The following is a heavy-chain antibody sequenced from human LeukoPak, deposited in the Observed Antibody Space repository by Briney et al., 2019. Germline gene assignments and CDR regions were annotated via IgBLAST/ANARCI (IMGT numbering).Heavy chain of an antibody. J-gene: IGHJ5*02. Sequence: PSETLSLTCTVSGGSISSSSYYWGWIRQPPGKGLEWIGSIYYSGSTYYNPSLKSRVTISVDTSKNQFSLKLSSVTAADTAVYYCARETYEFKTYGDCSSTSCYLNWFDPWGQGTLVTVSS. V-gene: IGHV4-39*07. CDR3: ARETYEFKTYGDCSSTSCYLNWFDP. CDR1: GGSISSSSYY. D-gene: IGHD2-2*01. CDR2: IYYSGST.